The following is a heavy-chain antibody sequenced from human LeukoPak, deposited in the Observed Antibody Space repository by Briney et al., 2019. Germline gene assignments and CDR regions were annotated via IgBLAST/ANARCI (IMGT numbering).Heavy chain of an antibody. D-gene: IGHD3-22*01. Sequence: GGSLRLSCAASGFIFGDDAMSWVRQAPGNGLEWISLIRNKRYGGTTEYAASVKGRFTISRDDYKSIAYLQMTSLKTEDTAMYYCTRGRDYNSAGYYHDYWGQGTLVTVSS. J-gene: IGHJ4*02. CDR1: GFIFGDDA. CDR3: TRGRDYNSAGYYHDY. V-gene: IGHV3-49*04. CDR2: IRNKRYGGTT.